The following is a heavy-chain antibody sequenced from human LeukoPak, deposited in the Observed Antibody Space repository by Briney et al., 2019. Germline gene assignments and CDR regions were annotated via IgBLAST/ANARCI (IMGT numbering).Heavy chain of an antibody. V-gene: IGHV4-34*01. CDR3: ARGPYVDHVWGSYRYRYYFDY. CDR1: GGSFSGYY. CDR2: INHSGST. J-gene: IGHJ4*02. Sequence: PSETLTLTCAVYGGSFSGYYWSWIRQPPGKGLEWIGKINHSGSTNYNPSLKSRVTISVDTSKNQFSLKLSSVTAADTAVYYCARGPYVDHVWGSYRYRYYFDYWGQGTLVTVSS. D-gene: IGHD3-16*02.